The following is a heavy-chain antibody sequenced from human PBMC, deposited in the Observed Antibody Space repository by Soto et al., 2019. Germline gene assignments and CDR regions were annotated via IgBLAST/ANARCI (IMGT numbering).Heavy chain of an antibody. CDR2: IIPIFGTA. D-gene: IGHD2-2*02. Sequence: SVKVSCKASGGTFSSYAISWVRQAPGQGLEWMGGIIPIFGTANYAQKFQGRVTITADESTSTAYMELSSLRSEDTAVYYCARDCGSTSCYRRNNWFDPWGQGTLVTVSS. CDR3: ARDCGSTSCYRRNNWFDP. J-gene: IGHJ5*02. CDR1: GGTFSSYA. V-gene: IGHV1-69*13.